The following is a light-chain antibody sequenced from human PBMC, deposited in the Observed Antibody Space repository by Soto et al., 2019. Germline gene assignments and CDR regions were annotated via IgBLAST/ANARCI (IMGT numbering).Light chain of an antibody. V-gene: IGKV3-15*01. Sequence: EIVMTQSPATLSVSPGESATLSCRASQSVSSNLAWHQQKPGQAPRILMYDASTSATGISARFSGSGSGTELTLTISSLQSEDFEVYHCQQYHNWPITFGQGTRLEI. J-gene: IGKJ5*01. CDR1: QSVSSN. CDR2: DAS. CDR3: QQYHNWPIT.